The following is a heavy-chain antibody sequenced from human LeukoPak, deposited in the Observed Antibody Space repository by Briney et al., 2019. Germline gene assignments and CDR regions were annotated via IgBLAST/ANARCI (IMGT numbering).Heavy chain of an antibody. CDR2: ISSSSSYI. Sequence: PGGSLRLSCAASGFTFSSYSMNWVRQAPGKGLEWVSSISSSSSYIYYADSVKGRFTISRDNAKNSLYLQMNSLRAEDTAVYYCARGTGSPLYYFDYWGQGTLVTVSS. CDR1: GFTFSSYS. D-gene: IGHD2-15*01. V-gene: IGHV3-21*01. J-gene: IGHJ4*02. CDR3: ARGTGSPLYYFDY.